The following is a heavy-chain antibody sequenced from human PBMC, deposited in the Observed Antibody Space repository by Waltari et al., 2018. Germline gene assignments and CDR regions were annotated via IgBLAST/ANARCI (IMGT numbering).Heavy chain of an antibody. Sequence: QVQLVQSGAEVKKPGASVTVSCKASGYTFTSYYMHWVRQAPGQGLEWMRWINPNGGGTNYAQKCQGRVTMTRDTSISTAYMELSRLISDDTAVYYCARVPIFGVVSGWVWGQGTLVTVSS. CDR3: ARVPIFGVVSGWV. CDR1: GYTFTSYY. J-gene: IGHJ4*02. D-gene: IGHD3-3*02. V-gene: IGHV1-2*02. CDR2: INPNGGGT.